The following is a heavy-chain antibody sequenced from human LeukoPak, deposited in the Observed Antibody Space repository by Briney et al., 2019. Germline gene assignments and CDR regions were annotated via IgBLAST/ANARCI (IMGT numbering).Heavy chain of an antibody. CDR2: INHSGST. D-gene: IGHD1-1*01. CDR1: GGSFSGYY. CDR3: ARHRYNVAFDI. Sequence: SETLSLTCAVYGGSFSGYYWSWIRQPPGKGLEWIGEINHSGSTNYNPSLKSRVTISVDTSKNQFSLQLNSVTPEDTAVYYCARHRYNVAFDIWGQGTMVTVSS. J-gene: IGHJ3*02. V-gene: IGHV4-34*01.